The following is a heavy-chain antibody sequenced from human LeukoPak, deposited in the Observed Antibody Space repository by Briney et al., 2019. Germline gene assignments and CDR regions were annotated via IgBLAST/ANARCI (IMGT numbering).Heavy chain of an antibody. V-gene: IGHV1-2*02. CDR1: GYTFTGYY. CDR3: ARGKGAARLGDY. Sequence: ASVKVSCKASGYTFTGYYMHWVRQAPGQGLEWMGWINPNSGGTNYAQKFQGRVTITRNTSISTAYMELSSLRSEDTAVYYCARGKGAARLGDYWGQGTLVTVSS. J-gene: IGHJ4*02. D-gene: IGHD6-6*01. CDR2: INPNSGGT.